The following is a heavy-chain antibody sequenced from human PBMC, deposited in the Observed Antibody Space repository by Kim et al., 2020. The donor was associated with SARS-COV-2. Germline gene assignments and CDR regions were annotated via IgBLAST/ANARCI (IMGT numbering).Heavy chain of an antibody. D-gene: IGHD6-6*01. CDR1: GGSFSGYY. CDR2: INHSGST. CDR3: ARVTFEYSSSRLYYYYYYMDV. J-gene: IGHJ6*03. V-gene: IGHV4-34*01. Sequence: SETLSLTCAVYGGSFSGYYWSWIRQPPGKGLEWIGEINHSGSTNYNPSLKSRVTISVDTSKNQFSLKLSSVTAADTAVYYCARVTFEYSSSRLYYYYYYMDVWGKGTTVTVSS.